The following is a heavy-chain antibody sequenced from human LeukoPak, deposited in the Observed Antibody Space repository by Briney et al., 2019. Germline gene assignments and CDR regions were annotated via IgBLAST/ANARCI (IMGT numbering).Heavy chain of an antibody. CDR1: GGSISSSSYY. Sequence: PSETLSLTCTVSGGSISSSSYYWGWIRQPPGKGLEWIGSIYYSGSTYYNPSLKSRVTISVDTSKNQFSLKLSSVTAADTAVYYCARGYTYYDILTGYSYYYYYGMDVWGQGTTVTVSS. V-gene: IGHV4-39*01. D-gene: IGHD3-9*01. CDR3: ARGYTYYDILTGYSYYYYYGMDV. J-gene: IGHJ6*02. CDR2: IYYSGST.